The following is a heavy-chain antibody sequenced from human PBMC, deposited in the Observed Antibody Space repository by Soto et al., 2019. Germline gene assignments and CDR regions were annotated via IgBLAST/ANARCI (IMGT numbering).Heavy chain of an antibody. D-gene: IGHD1-26*01. CDR1: GYTFTSYD. CDR2: MNPNSGNT. J-gene: IGHJ3*02. CDR3: ARERSSGAFDI. Sequence: QVQLVQSGAEVKKPGASVKVSCKTSGYTFTSYDINWVRQATGQGLEWMGWMNPNSGNTAYAQKFQSRVTMPRNTYISTAYMELSSRRSEDTAVYYCARERSSGAFDIWGQGTMVTVSS. V-gene: IGHV1-8*01.